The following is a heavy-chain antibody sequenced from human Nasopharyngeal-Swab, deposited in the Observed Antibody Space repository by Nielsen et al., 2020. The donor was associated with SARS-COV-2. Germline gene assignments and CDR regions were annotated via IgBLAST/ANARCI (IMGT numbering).Heavy chain of an antibody. CDR2: IFYSGST. CDR1: GGSISGYY. CDR3: ARRGNSYRGNWFDS. V-gene: IGHV4-59*01. Sequence: SETLSLTCTVSGGSISGYYWSWIRQPPGKGLEWIGHIFYSGSTTYNPSLRSRVTISVDTSKNQFSLRLSSVTAADTAVYFCARRGNSYRGNWFDSWGLGSLVVVSS. J-gene: IGHJ5*01. D-gene: IGHD2/OR15-2a*01.